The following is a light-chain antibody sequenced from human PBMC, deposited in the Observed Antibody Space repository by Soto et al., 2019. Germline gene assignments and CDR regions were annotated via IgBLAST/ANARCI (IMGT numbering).Light chain of an antibody. CDR3: QQFNNWPRT. J-gene: IGKJ1*01. CDR2: GAS. V-gene: IGKV3-15*01. CDR1: QGVCRN. Sequence: VMTQSPATLSVSPGERATLSCRASQGVCRNLAWYQQKPGQAPRLLIYGASTRATGITARFSGSGSGTEFTLTISSLQSEDFAVYYCQQFNNWPRTFGQGTKVDI.